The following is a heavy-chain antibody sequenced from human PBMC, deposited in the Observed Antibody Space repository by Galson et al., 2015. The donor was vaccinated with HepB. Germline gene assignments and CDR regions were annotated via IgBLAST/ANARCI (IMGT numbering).Heavy chain of an antibody. V-gene: IGHV3-7*03. CDR2: INQDGSSK. Sequence: LRLSCAASGFTFSSYWMNWVRQAPGKGLEWVAHINQDGSSKYYVDSVKGRFTISRDNAKDSVYLQLDSLRAEDTAVYYCARGISLVRGIITKPDYYYGMDVWGQGTTVTVAS. J-gene: IGHJ6*02. D-gene: IGHD3-10*01. CDR3: ARGISLVRGIITKPDYYYGMDV. CDR1: GFTFSSYW.